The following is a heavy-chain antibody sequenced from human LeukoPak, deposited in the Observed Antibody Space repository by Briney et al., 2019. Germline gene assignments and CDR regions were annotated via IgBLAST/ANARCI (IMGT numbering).Heavy chain of an antibody. CDR3: TRVFPKVLLWFGEFSFDY. CDR2: IRSKAYGGTT. Sequence: PGGSLRLSCAASGFTFNKSWMSWVRQAPGKGLEWVGFIRSKAYGGTTEYAASVKGRFTISRDDSKSIAYLQMNSLKTEDTAVYYCTRVFPKVLLWFGEFSFDYWGQGTLVTVSS. CDR1: GFTFNKSW. V-gene: IGHV3-49*04. D-gene: IGHD3-10*01. J-gene: IGHJ4*02.